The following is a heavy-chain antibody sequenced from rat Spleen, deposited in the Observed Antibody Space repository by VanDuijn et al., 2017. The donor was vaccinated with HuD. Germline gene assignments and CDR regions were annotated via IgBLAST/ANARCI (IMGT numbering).Heavy chain of an antibody. CDR2: ISPSGGST. CDR1: GFTFSNYG. J-gene: IGHJ3*01. V-gene: IGHV5-19*01. D-gene: IGHD1-4*01. Sequence: EVQLVESGGGLVQPGRSLKLSCAASGFTFSNYGMHWIRQAPTKGLEWVASISPSGGSTYYRDSVKGRFTISRDNAKSTLCLQMDSLKSEDTATYYCTRHDYPGVTTNWLAYWGQGTLVTVSS. CDR3: TRHDYPGVTTNWLAY.